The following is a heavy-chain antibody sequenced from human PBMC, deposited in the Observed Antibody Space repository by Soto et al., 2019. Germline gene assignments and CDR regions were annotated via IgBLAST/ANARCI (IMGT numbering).Heavy chain of an antibody. V-gene: IGHV1-69*13. D-gene: IGHD6-13*01. CDR1: GGTFSSYA. Sequence: ASVKVSCKASGGTFSSYAISWVRQAPGQGLEWMGGIIPIFGTANYAQKFQGRVTITADESTSTAYMELSSLRSEDTAVYYCANSIAAAPSGLGEDWKIDVWGQGTTVTVSS. J-gene: IGHJ6*02. CDR2: IIPIFGTA. CDR3: ANSIAAAPSGLGEDWKIDV.